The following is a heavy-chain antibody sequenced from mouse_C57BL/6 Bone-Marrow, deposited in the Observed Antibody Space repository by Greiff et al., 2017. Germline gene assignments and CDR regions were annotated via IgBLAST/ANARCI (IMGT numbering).Heavy chain of an antibody. CDR3: SRQVTTVLATKYFDV. V-gene: IGHV5-9*01. Sequence: DVHLVESGGGLVKPGGSLKLSCAASGFTFSSYTMSWVRQTPEKRLQWVAAISGGGGNTYYPARVTGRFTISRDNDKNILYLQMSSLRSEDTALYYCSRQVTTVLATKYFDVWGTGTTVTVSS. CDR1: GFTFSSYT. D-gene: IGHD1-1*01. CDR2: ISGGGGNT. J-gene: IGHJ1*03.